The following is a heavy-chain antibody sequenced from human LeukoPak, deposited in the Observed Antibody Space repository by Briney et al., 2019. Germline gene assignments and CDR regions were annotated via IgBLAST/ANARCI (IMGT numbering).Heavy chain of an antibody. CDR3: ASDYGSGSYYDY. CDR1: GFTFSSYS. V-gene: IGHV3-21*01. J-gene: IGHJ4*02. CDR2: ISSSSGYI. D-gene: IGHD3-10*01. Sequence: GGSLRLSCAASGFTFSSYSMNWVRQAPGKGLEWVSSISSSSGYIYYADSVKGRFTISRDNAKNSLYLQMNSLRAEDTAVYYCASDYGSGSYYDYWGQGTLVTVSS.